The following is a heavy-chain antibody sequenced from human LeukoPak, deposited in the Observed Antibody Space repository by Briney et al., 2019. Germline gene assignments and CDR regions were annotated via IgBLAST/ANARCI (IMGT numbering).Heavy chain of an antibody. D-gene: IGHD3-10*01. V-gene: IGHV1-18*01. J-gene: IGHJ4*02. CDR2: ISAYNGNT. CDR3: ARSRGSAELLWFGESRFDY. CDR1: GYTFTSYG. Sequence: ASGTLSCKTSGYTFTSYGISWVRQAPGQGLEWMGWISAYNGNTNYAQKLQGRVTMTTDTSTSTAYMELSSMRSEDTAVYYCARSRGSAELLWFGESRFDYWGQGTLVTVSA.